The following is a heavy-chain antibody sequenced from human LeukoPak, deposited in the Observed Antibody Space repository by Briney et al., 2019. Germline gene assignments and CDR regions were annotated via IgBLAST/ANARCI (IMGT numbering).Heavy chain of an antibody. V-gene: IGHV1-69*06. CDR1: GGTFSSYA. J-gene: IGHJ4*02. D-gene: IGHD6-6*01. CDR2: VIPIFGTG. Sequence: SVKVSCKASGGTFSSYAISWVRQAPGQGLEWMGGVIPIFGTGNYAQKFQGRVTITADKSTSTAYMELSSLRSADTAVYYCARGALYTSSSGSFDYWGQGTLVTVSS. CDR3: ARGALYTSSSGSFDY.